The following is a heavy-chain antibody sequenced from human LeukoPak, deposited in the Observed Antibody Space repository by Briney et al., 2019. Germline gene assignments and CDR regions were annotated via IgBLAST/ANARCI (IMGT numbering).Heavy chain of an antibody. J-gene: IGHJ5*02. D-gene: IGHD1-26*01. CDR3: AREKPIVGATTRWFDP. CDR1: GFTFSSYS. CDR2: ISSSSSYI. Sequence: GGSLRLSCAASGFTFSSYSMNWVRQAPGKGLEWVSSISSSSSYIYCADSVKGRFTISRDNAKNSLYLQMNSLRAEDTAVYYCAREKPIVGATTRWFDPWGQGTLVTVSS. V-gene: IGHV3-21*01.